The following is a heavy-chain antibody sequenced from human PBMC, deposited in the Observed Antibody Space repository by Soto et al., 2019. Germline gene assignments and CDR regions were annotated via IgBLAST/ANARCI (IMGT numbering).Heavy chain of an antibody. CDR3: ARDLLRVAARPLLWFDP. CDR2: ISSSSSTI. D-gene: IGHD6-6*01. V-gene: IGHV3-48*02. J-gene: IGHJ5*02. CDR1: GFTFSSYS. Sequence: PGGSLRLSCAASGFTFSSYSMNWVRQAPGKGLEWVSYISSSSSTIYYADSVKGRFTISRDNAKNSLYLQMNSLRDEDTAVYYCARDLLRVAARPLLWFDPWGQGTLVTVSS.